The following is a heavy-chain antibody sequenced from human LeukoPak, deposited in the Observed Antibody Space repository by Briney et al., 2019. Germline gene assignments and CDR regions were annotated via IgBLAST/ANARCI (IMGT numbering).Heavy chain of an antibody. Sequence: GGSLRLSCAASGFTFSSYWMNWVRQAPGKGLEWVANIKQDGSEKYYLDSVKGRFTISRDNAKNSLYLQMNSLRAEDTAVYYCARDQKCGYSSGWHFDYWGQGTLVTVSS. V-gene: IGHV3-7*01. D-gene: IGHD6-19*01. CDR2: IKQDGSEK. CDR3: ARDQKCGYSSGWHFDY. J-gene: IGHJ4*02. CDR1: GFTFSSYW.